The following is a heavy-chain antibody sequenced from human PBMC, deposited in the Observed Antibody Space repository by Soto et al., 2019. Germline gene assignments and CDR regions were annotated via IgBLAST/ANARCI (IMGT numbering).Heavy chain of an antibody. CDR2: IYHSGST. Sequence: SETLSLTCAGSGYSISSGYYWGWIRQPPGKGLEWIGSIYHSGSTYYNPSLKSRVTISVDTSKNQFSLKLSSVTAADTAVYYCARDLTSYGSSSWYIWFDPWGQGTLVTVSS. J-gene: IGHJ5*02. D-gene: IGHD6-13*01. CDR1: GYSISSGYY. V-gene: IGHV4-38-2*02. CDR3: ARDLTSYGSSSWYIWFDP.